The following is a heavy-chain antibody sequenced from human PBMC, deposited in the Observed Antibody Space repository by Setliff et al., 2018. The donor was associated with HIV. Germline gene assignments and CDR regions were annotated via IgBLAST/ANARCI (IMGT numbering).Heavy chain of an antibody. Sequence: GGSLRLSCAASGFTFSSYSMNWVRQAPGKGLEWVSYISSSSSTIYYADSVKGRFTISRDNAKNSLYLQMNSLRAEDTAVYYCAREVAVAGFNYWGQGTRVTVSS. V-gene: IGHV3-48*01. CDR3: AREVAVAGFNY. J-gene: IGHJ4*02. D-gene: IGHD6-19*01. CDR1: GFTFSSYS. CDR2: ISSSSSTI.